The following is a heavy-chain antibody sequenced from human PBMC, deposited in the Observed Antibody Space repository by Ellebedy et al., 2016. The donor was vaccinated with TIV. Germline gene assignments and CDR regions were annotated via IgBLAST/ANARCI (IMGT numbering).Heavy chain of an antibody. Sequence: GESLKISCAASGFTFSSYAMSWVRQAPGKGPEWVPAISGSGGSTYYADSVKGRFTISRDNSKNTLYLQMNSLRTEDTAVYYCAKAGGLEWLVYYFDYWGQGTLVTVSS. CDR2: ISGSGGST. CDR1: GFTFSSYA. CDR3: AKAGGLEWLVYYFDY. J-gene: IGHJ4*02. D-gene: IGHD6-19*01. V-gene: IGHV3-23*01.